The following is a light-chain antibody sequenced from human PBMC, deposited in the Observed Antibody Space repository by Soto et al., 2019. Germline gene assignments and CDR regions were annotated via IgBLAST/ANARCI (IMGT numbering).Light chain of an antibody. CDR2: DAS. V-gene: IGKV3-11*01. CDR1: QSVSSY. Sequence: EIVLTHSPATLSLSPGERATISCRASQSVSSYLAWYQQKPGQAPRLLIYDASNRATGIPARFSGSGSGTDFTLTISSLEPEDFAVYYCQQRSNWPSFGQGTRLEIK. CDR3: QQRSNWPS. J-gene: IGKJ5*01.